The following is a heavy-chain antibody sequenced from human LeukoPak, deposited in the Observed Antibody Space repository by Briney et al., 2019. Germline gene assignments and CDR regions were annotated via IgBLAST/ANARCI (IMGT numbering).Heavy chain of an antibody. V-gene: IGHV3-21*05. CDR1: GFTFSTYN. Sequence: GGSLRLSCAASGFTFSTYNMHWVRQAPGKGLKWVSFISSSSSSIYYADSVKGRFTISRDNAKNSLYLQMNSLRAEDTAVYYCARERLGSERPFDYWGQGTLVTVSS. J-gene: IGHJ4*02. CDR3: ARERLGSERPFDY. D-gene: IGHD3-10*01. CDR2: ISSSSSSI.